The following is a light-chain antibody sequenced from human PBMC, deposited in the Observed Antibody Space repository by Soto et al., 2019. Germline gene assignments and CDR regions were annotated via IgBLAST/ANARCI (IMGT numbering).Light chain of an antibody. J-gene: IGLJ3*02. V-gene: IGLV8-61*01. CDR2: NTN. CDR3: VLYMSSGAWV. CDR1: SGSVSTSNY. Sequence: QAVVTQEPSFSGSPGRTVTLTCGLTSGSVSTSNYPSWYQQTPGQAPRTLIYNTNTRSSGVPDRFSGSILGNKAALTIAGAQADDECDYYCVLYMSSGAWVFGGGTKLTVL.